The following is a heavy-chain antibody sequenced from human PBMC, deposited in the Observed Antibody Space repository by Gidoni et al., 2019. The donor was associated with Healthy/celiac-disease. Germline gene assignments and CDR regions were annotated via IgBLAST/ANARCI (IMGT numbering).Heavy chain of an antibody. CDR3: ARGRYSSGWYGL. J-gene: IGHJ5*02. Sequence: EVQLVESGGGLVKPGGSLRLSCAASGFTFSSYSMNWVRQAPGKGLEWVSSISSSSSYIYYADSVKGRFTISRDNAKNSLYLQMNSLRAEDTTVYYCARGRYSSGWYGLWGQGTLVTVSS. CDR1: GFTFSSYS. CDR2: ISSSSSYI. V-gene: IGHV3-21*01. D-gene: IGHD6-19*01.